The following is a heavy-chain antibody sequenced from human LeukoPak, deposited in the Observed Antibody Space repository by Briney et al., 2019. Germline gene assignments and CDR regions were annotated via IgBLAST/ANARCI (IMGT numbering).Heavy chain of an antibody. V-gene: IGHV4-4*02. CDR3: AGLVGRYSSGLYYYYFDY. CDR2: MYLSGTT. Sequence: SETLSLTCTVSGDSINSLDLWSWVRQPPGKGLEWIGEMYLSGTTHPNPSVKSRVTISIDKSKNQFFLNLSSVTAADTAVYYCAGLVGRYSSGLYYYYFDYWGQGTLVTVSS. D-gene: IGHD3-22*01. J-gene: IGHJ4*02. CDR1: GDSINSLDL.